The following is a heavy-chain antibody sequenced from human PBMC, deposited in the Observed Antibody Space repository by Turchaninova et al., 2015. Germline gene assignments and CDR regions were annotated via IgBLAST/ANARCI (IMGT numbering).Heavy chain of an antibody. Sequence: EVQRVESGGGLVQRGGCWGLSFAAFGFTFSSYSMHWVRQAPGKGLEYVSAISSNGGSTYYADSVKGRFTISRDNSKNTLYLQMGSLRAEDMAVYYCARGNSGSYYYGMDVWGQGTTVTVSS. CDR1: GFTFSSYS. J-gene: IGHJ6*02. D-gene: IGHD2/OR15-2a*01. CDR3: ARGNSGSYYYGMDV. V-gene: IGHV3-64*07. CDR2: ISSNGGST.